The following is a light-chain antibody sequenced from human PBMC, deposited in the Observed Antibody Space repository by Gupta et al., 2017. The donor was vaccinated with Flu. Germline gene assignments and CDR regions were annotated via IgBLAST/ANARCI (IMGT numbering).Light chain of an antibody. Sequence: EIVMTQYPVTLSVSPGERATLSCRASQSVGGQLAWYQQKLGQGPRLLIYETSTRATGIPARSSGSGFGTEFTLTISSLQSEDFALYFCQQFNKWPPTFGPGTRVDIK. CDR1: QSVGGQ. V-gene: IGKV3-15*01. J-gene: IGKJ3*01. CDR2: ETS. CDR3: QQFNKWPPT.